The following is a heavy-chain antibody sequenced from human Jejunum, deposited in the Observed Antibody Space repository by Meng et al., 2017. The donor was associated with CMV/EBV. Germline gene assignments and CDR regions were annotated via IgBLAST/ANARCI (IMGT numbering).Heavy chain of an antibody. Sequence: SYSMNWVRQAPGKGLEWVSSISSSSSYIYYADSVKGRFTISRDNAKNSLYLQMNSLRAEDTAVYYCARDSQRITIFGVDNYGTDVWGQGTTVTVSS. CDR1: SYS. V-gene: IGHV3-21*01. J-gene: IGHJ6*02. CDR3: ARDSQRITIFGVDNYGTDV. CDR2: ISSSSSYI. D-gene: IGHD3-3*01.